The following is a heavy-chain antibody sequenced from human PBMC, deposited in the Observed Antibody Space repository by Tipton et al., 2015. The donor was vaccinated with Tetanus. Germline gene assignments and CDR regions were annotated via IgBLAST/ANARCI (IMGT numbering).Heavy chain of an antibody. V-gene: IGHV4-39*01. J-gene: IGHJ6*02. D-gene: IGHD4-11*01. Sequence: TLSLTCTVSGGSISSSSYYWGWIRQPPGKGLEWIGSIYYSGSTYYNPSLKSRFTISVDTSKNQFSLKLSSVTAADTAVYYCARHWAHSITYYYGMDVWGQGTTVTVSS. CDR2: IYYSGST. CDR1: GGSISSSSYY. CDR3: ARHWAHSITYYYGMDV.